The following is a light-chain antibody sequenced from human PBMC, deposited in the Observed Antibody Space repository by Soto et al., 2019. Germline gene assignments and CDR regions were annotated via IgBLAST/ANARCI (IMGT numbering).Light chain of an antibody. CDR2: DIN. CDR1: SSDVGNYIC. Sequence: QSVLTQPASVSGSPGQSITISCTGTSSDVGNYICVSWYRQHPGKAPKLMIYDINNRPSGVSNRFSGSKSGNTASLTISGLQAEDEADYYCVSYTTSASYVFGTGTKLTVL. CDR3: VSYTTSASYV. J-gene: IGLJ1*01. V-gene: IGLV2-14*01.